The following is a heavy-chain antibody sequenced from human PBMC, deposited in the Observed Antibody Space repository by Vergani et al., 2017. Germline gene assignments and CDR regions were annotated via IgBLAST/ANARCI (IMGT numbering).Heavy chain of an antibody. Sequence: EVQLLESGGGLVQPGGSLRLSCAASGFTFSTYAMTWVRQAPGKGLEWVSTISSDGGSTYYADSVKGLFTISRDNSKNTLSLQMNSLTAEDTAIYYCAGXQGTSAYYYGGFDYWGQGILVTVSS. CDR2: ISSDGGST. CDR1: GFTFSTYA. V-gene: IGHV3-23*01. CDR3: AGXQGTSAYYYGGFDY. J-gene: IGHJ4*02. D-gene: IGHD3-22*01.